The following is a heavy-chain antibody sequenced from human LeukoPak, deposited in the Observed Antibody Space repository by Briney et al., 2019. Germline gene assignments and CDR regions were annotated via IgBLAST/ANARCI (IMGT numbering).Heavy chain of an antibody. Sequence: GGSLRLSCPTSGFTFSSHGMHWVPQAPPKGLEWVAVIWSDGSNEYYADSVKGRFTISRDNSKDTLYLEMTSLWAEDTGVYYCARDSRSDDTGGLDVWGKGTTVTVSS. CDR3: ARDSRSDDTGGLDV. CDR1: GFTFSSHG. V-gene: IGHV3-33*01. CDR2: IWSDGSNE. J-gene: IGHJ6*04. D-gene: IGHD3-10*01.